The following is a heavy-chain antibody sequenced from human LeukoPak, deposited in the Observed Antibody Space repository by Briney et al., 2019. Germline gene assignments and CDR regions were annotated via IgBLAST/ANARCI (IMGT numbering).Heavy chain of an antibody. V-gene: IGHV4-39*07. J-gene: IGHJ4*02. D-gene: IGHD4-17*01. CDR2: ISYSGNS. CDR1: GGSISSRNYF. CDR3: ARGDGDYGEDY. Sequence: SETLSLTCTVSGGSISSRNYFWGWIRQPPGKGLEWIGSISYSGNSYYNPSLKSRVTISEDTSKNQFSLKLSSVTAADTAVYYCARGDGDYGEDYWGQGTLVTVSS.